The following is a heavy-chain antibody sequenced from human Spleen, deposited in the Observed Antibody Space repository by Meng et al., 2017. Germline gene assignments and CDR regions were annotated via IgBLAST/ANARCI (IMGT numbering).Heavy chain of an antibody. Sequence: GESLKISCTASGFTFGDYAMSWFRQAPGKGLEWVGFIRSKAYGGTTEYAASVKGRFTISRDDSKSIAYLQMNSLKTEDTAVYYCARGGDYGTFYYYYYAMDVWGQGTTVTVSS. CDR2: IRSKAYGGTT. D-gene: IGHD4-17*01. V-gene: IGHV3-49*03. CDR1: GFTFGDYA. CDR3: ARGGDYGTFYYYYYAMDV. J-gene: IGHJ6*02.